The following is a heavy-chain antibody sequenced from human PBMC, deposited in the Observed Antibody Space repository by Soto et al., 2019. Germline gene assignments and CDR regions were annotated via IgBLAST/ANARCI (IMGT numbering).Heavy chain of an antibody. D-gene: IGHD4-17*01. V-gene: IGHV1-18*04. J-gene: IGHJ4*02. CDR1: GYTFTSYG. CDR3: ARGSGDYGDYVLLR. CDR2: ISAYNGNT. Sequence: ASVKVSCKASGYTFTSYGISWVRQAPGQGLEWMGWISAYNGNTNYAQKLQGRVTMTTDTSASTAYMELRSLRSDDTAVYYCARGSGDYGDYVLLRCGQGPLVTVYS.